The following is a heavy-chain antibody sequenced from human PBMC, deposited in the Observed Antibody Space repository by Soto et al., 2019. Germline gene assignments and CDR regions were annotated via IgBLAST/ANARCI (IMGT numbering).Heavy chain of an antibody. D-gene: IGHD3-10*01. V-gene: IGHV3-23*01. CDR3: ANPETSGSGSYYRDY. Sequence: GGSLRLSCAASGFTFSSYAMSWVRQAPGKGLEWVSAISGSGGSTYYADSVKGRFTIPRDNSKNTLYLQMNSLRAEDTAVYYCANPETSGSGSYYRDYWGQGTLVTVSS. CDR2: ISGSGGST. J-gene: IGHJ4*02. CDR1: GFTFSSYA.